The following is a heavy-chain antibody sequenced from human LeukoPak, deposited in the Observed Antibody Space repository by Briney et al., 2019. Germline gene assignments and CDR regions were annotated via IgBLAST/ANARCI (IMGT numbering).Heavy chain of an antibody. CDR3: ARGPMTSDV. CDR2: LKPDGSEM. Sequence: PGGSLRLSCAASGFTFSSYLTSWVRQAPGKGLEWVANLKPDGSEMYYVDSVKGRFTISRDNAKNSLYLQMNSLRAEDTAVYYCARGPMTSDVWGQGATVTVSS. V-gene: IGHV3-7*05. D-gene: IGHD2-21*02. J-gene: IGHJ6*02. CDR1: GFTFSSYL.